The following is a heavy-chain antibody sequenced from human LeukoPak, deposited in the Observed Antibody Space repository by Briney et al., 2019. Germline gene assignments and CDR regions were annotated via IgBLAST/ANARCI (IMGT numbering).Heavy chain of an antibody. CDR1: GFTFSSYA. Sequence: PGGSLRLSCAASGFTFSSYAMGWVRQAPGKGLEWVSAISGSGGNTYYADSVKGRVTISRGNSKNTLYLQMNSLRAEDTAVYYCAKGAAWGFYYMDVWGKGTTVTVSS. CDR3: AKGAAWGFYYMDV. J-gene: IGHJ6*03. D-gene: IGHD3-16*01. V-gene: IGHV3-23*01. CDR2: ISGSGGNT.